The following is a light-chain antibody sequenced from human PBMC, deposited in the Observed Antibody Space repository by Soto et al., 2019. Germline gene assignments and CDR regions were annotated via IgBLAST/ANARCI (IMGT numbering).Light chain of an antibody. CDR1: QSVSSY. V-gene: IGKV3-11*01. Sequence: EIVLTQSPATLSLSPGERATLSCRASQSVSSYLAWYQQKPGQAPRLLIYDASTRATGIPARFSGSGSGTAFTLTISSLEPEDFAVYYGQQRSNWPLTFGGGTMVEIK. CDR2: DAS. CDR3: QQRSNWPLT. J-gene: IGKJ4*01.